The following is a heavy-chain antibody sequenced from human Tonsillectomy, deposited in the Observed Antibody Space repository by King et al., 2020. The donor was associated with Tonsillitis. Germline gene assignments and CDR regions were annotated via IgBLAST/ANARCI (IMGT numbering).Heavy chain of an antibody. CDR3: VRASTFWSGYTGFDS. D-gene: IGHD3-3*01. Sequence: QLQESGLGLVKPSQTLSLTCTVSGGSISSGGSYWTWIRQPAGKGLEWIGRVYTRGSADYNPSLSGRVTISVDTSKNQFSLKLTSVTATDTAVYYCVRASTFWSGYTGFDSLGQGTLVTVSS. CDR1: GGSISSGGSY. CDR2: VYTRGSA. V-gene: IGHV4-61*02. J-gene: IGHJ4*02.